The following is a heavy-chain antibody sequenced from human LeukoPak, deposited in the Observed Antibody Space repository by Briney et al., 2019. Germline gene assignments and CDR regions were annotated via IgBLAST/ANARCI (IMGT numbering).Heavy chain of an antibody. D-gene: IGHD2-2*01. Sequence: KTSETLSLTCTVSGGSISSYYWSCLRQPPGKGLEWLGYIYYSGSTNYNPSLKSRATISVATSKNQFSLKLSSVTAADTAVYYCARGGSTRNLNDRFDYWGQGTLVTVSS. V-gene: IGHV4-59*01. CDR3: ARGGSTRNLNDRFDY. J-gene: IGHJ4*02. CDR2: IYYSGST. CDR1: GGSISSYY.